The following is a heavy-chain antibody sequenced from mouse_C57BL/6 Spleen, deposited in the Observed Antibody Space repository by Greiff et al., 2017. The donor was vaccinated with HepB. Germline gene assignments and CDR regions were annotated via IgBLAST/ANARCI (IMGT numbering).Heavy chain of an antibody. CDR1: GFTFSSYA. V-gene: IGHV5-9-1*02. CDR2: ISSGGDYI. CDR3: TREANLDYFDY. Sequence: EVQVVESGEGLVKPGGSLKLSCAASGFTFSSYAMSWVRQTPEKRLEWVAYISSGGDYIYYADTVKGRFTISRDIARNTLYLQMSSLKSEDTAMYYCTREANLDYFDYWGQGTTLTVSS. D-gene: IGHD3-2*02. J-gene: IGHJ2*01.